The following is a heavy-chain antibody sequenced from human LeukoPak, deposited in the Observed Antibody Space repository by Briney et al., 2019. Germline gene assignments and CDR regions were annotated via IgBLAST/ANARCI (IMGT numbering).Heavy chain of an antibody. D-gene: IGHD3-3*01. CDR2: MNPNSGNT. V-gene: IGHV1-8*03. J-gene: IGHJ4*02. CDR1: GYTFTSYD. CDR3: ARAPTTIFGVDFDY. Sequence: GASVKVSCKASGYTFTSYDINWVRQATGQGLEWMGWMNPNSGNTGYAQKFQGRVTITRNTSISTAYMELSSLRSEDTAVYYCARAPTTIFGVDFDYWGQGTLVTVSS.